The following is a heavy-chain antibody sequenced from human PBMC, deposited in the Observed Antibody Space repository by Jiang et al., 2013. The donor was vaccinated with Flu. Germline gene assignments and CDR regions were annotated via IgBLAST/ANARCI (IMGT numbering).Heavy chain of an antibody. CDR2: INPGGGGT. J-gene: IGHJ4*02. V-gene: IGHV1-46*01. Sequence: QSGAEVKKPGASLKISCTASGYSFSGQYLHWVRQAPGQGLEWMALINPGGGGTSYAQRLQGRVTMTRDTSTSTVYLELSSLTSEDTAVYYCARTKSCGGVCYYFDLWGQGTLVTVAS. CDR3: ARTKSCGGVCYYFDL. CDR1: GYSFSGQY. D-gene: IGHD2-21*02.